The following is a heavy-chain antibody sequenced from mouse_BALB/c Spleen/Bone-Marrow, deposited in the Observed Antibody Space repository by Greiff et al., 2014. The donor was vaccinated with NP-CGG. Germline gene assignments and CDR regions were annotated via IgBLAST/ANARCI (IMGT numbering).Heavy chain of an antibody. Sequence: DVMLVESGGGLVQPGGSRKLSCAASGFTFSSFGMHWVRQAPEKGLEWVAYISSGSSTIYYADTMKGRFTISRDNPENTLFLQMTSLRSEDTAMYYCTRSGTLGAMDYWGQGTSVTVSS. CDR1: GFTFSSFG. V-gene: IGHV5-17*02. J-gene: IGHJ4*01. D-gene: IGHD3-3*01. CDR3: TRSGTLGAMDY. CDR2: ISSGSSTI.